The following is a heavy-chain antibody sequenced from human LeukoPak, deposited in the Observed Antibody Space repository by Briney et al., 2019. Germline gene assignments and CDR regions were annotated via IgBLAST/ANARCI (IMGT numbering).Heavy chain of an antibody. Sequence: GGSLRLSCAASGFSISTYDMHWVRQAPGKGLEWVTVIRYDGSNKYYADSVKGRFTISRDNSKNTVYLQMNSLRAEDTAVYYCAKEYNYYFDYWGRGTLVTVSS. CDR1: GFSISTYD. CDR2: IRYDGSNK. CDR3: AKEYNYYFDY. D-gene: IGHD1-1*01. J-gene: IGHJ4*02. V-gene: IGHV3-30*02.